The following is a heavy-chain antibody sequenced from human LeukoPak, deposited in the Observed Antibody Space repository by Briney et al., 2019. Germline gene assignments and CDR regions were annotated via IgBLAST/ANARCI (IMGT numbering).Heavy chain of an antibody. CDR3: ARGGGLDV. CDR2: ISNYNGNT. CDR1: GYNFANYD. J-gene: IGHJ6*02. D-gene: IGHD3-16*01. Sequence: ASVKVSCKASGYNFANYDICWVRQAPGQGLEWMGWISNYNGNTNYAQKFQGRVTMITDTSTGTAYMELRSLKSDDTAVYFCARGGGLDVWGQGATVTVSS. V-gene: IGHV1-18*01.